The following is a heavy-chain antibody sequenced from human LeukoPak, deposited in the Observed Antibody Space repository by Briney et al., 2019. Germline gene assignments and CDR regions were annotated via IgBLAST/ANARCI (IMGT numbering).Heavy chain of an antibody. CDR1: DDSITIYY. Sequence: SETLSLTCTVSDDSITIYYWSWIRQPPGKGLEWIGSIYYSGSTYYNPSLKSRVTISVDTSKNQFSLKLSSVTAADTAVYYCARVYYSGSYDYWYFDLWGRGTLVTVSS. D-gene: IGHD1-26*01. J-gene: IGHJ2*01. CDR2: IYYSGST. V-gene: IGHV4-39*07. CDR3: ARVYYSGSYDYWYFDL.